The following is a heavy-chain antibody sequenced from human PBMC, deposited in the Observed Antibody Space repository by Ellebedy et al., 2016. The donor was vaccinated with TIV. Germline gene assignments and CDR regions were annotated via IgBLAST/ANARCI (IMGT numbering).Heavy chain of an antibody. V-gene: IGHV5-51*01. Sequence: GESLKISCKTSGYTFTNYWIAWVRQRPGKGLEWMGFIYPRDSDTRYSPSSPGQVTISADKSINTVYLQWRSLQASDTAVYYCARMVYGSGWDGYFDPWGQGTLVTVSP. CDR1: GYTFTNYW. CDR3: ARMVYGSGWDGYFDP. D-gene: IGHD6-19*01. CDR2: IYPRDSDT. J-gene: IGHJ5*02.